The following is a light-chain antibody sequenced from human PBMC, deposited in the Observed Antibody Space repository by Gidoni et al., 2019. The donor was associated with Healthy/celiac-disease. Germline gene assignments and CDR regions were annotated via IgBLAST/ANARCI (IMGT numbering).Light chain of an antibody. CDR1: QSVSSSY. CDR3: QQCGSSPPMCS. J-gene: IGKJ2*04. CDR2: GAS. V-gene: IGKV3-20*01. Sequence: DIVLTQSPGTLSLSPGEIATLSCRASQSVSSSYLAWYQQKPGQAPRLLIYGASSRATGIPDRFSGTGSGTDFTLTISRLEPEDFAVYYCQQCGSSPPMCSFGQGTKLEIK.